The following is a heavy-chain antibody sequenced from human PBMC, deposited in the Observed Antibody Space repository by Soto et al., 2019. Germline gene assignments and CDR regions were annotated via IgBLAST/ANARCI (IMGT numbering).Heavy chain of an antibody. Sequence: ASVKVSCKASGYTFTGYAMHWVRQAPGQRLEWMGWINAGNGNTKYSQKFQGRVTITRDTSASTAYMELSSLRSEDTAVYYCARDRVGDYGDNWFDPWGQGTLVTVSS. V-gene: IGHV1-3*01. CDR1: GYTFTGYA. J-gene: IGHJ5*02. CDR2: INAGNGNT. D-gene: IGHD4-17*01. CDR3: ARDRVGDYGDNWFDP.